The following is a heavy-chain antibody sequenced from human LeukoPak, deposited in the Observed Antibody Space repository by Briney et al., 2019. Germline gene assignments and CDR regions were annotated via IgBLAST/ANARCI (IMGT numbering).Heavy chain of an antibody. D-gene: IGHD1-14*01. CDR3: AKRTTPLALYGMDV. CDR1: GFTFSSYA. CDR2: ISGSGGST. V-gene: IGHV3-23*01. Sequence: PGGSLRLSCAASGFTFSSYAMSWVRQAPGKGLKWVSAISGSGGSTYYADSVKGRFTISRDNSKNTLYLQMNSLRAEDTAVYYCAKRTTPLALYGMDVWGQGTTVTVSS. J-gene: IGHJ6*02.